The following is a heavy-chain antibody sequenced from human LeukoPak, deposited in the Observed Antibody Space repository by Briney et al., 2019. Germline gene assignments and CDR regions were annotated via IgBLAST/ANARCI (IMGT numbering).Heavy chain of an antibody. Sequence: ASVKVSCKASGYTFTNYDINWVRQATGQGLEWMGYMDPNSGNTGYAQKFQGRVTMTRNTSISTAYMELSSLRSEDTPVYYCARVPRELLGFWGQGTLVTVSS. V-gene: IGHV1-8*01. D-gene: IGHD1-26*01. CDR2: MDPNSGNT. J-gene: IGHJ4*02. CDR1: GYTFTNYD. CDR3: ARVPRELLGF.